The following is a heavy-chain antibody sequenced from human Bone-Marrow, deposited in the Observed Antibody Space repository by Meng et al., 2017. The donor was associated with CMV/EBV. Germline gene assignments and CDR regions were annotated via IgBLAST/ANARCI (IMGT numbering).Heavy chain of an antibody. CDR1: GYSFTSYW. Sequence: GESLKISCKGSGYSFTSYWIGWVRQMPGKGLEWMGIIYPGDSDTRYSPSFQGQVTISADKSISTAYLQWSSLKASDTAMYYCASIQGYYYDSSGSLGAKAFDIWGQGTMVTGSS. V-gene: IGHV5-51*01. J-gene: IGHJ3*02. CDR3: ASIQGYYYDSSGSLGAKAFDI. CDR2: IYPGDSDT. D-gene: IGHD3-22*01.